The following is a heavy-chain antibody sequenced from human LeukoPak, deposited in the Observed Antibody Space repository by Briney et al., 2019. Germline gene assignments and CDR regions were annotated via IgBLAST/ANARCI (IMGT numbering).Heavy chain of an antibody. D-gene: IGHD3-10*01. V-gene: IGHV1-69*13. Sequence: ASVKVSCKASGGAFSSYAISWVRQAPGQGLEWMGGIIPIFGTANYAQKFQGRVTITADESTSTAYMELSSLRSEDTAVYYCARGMVRGVHDAFDIWGQGTMVTVSS. CDR1: GGAFSSYA. J-gene: IGHJ3*02. CDR2: IIPIFGTA. CDR3: ARGMVRGVHDAFDI.